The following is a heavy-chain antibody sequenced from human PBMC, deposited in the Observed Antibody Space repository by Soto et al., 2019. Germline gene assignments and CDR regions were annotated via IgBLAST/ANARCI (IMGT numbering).Heavy chain of an antibody. CDR3: VHTSGGGNSASFDY. CDR2: IYWDDDK. Sequence: QITLKESGPTLVKPTQTLTLTCTFSGFSLTTSRVGVGWIRQPPGKALEWLALIYWDDDKRYSPSLKNRLTITKDTSKNQVVLTMTNTDPVDTGTYYCVHTSGGGNSASFDYWGQGALVTVSS. CDR1: GFSLTTSRVG. D-gene: IGHD2-21*02. V-gene: IGHV2-5*02. J-gene: IGHJ4*02.